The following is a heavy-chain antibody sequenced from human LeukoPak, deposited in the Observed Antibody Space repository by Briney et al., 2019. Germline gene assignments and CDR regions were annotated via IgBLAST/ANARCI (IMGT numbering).Heavy chain of an antibody. V-gene: IGHV4-30-2*01. Sequence: SQTLSLTCAVSGGSISSGGYSWSWIRQPPGKGLEWIGYIYHSGSTYYNPSLKSRVTISVDTSKNQFSLKLSSVTAADTAVYYCAAAYCGGDCPDYWGQGTLVTVSS. J-gene: IGHJ4*02. CDR3: AAAYCGGDCPDY. CDR1: GGSISSGGYS. D-gene: IGHD2-21*02. CDR2: IYHSGST.